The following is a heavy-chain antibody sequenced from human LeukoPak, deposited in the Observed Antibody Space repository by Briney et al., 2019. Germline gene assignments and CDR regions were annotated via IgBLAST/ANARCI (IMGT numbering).Heavy chain of an antibody. CDR1: GFTFSSYS. CDR3: ASGGYGDFRAYYFDY. V-gene: IGHV3-21*01. Sequence: GGSPRLSCAASGFTFSSYSMNWVRQAPGKGLEWVSSISSSSSYIYYADSVKGRFTISRDNAKNSLYLQMNSLRAEDTAVYYCASGGYGDFRAYYFDYWGQGTLVTVSS. D-gene: IGHD4-17*01. CDR2: ISSSSSYI. J-gene: IGHJ4*02.